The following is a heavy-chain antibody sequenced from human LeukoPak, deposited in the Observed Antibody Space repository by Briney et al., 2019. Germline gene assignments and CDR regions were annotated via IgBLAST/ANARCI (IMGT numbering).Heavy chain of an antibody. CDR3: AADQYYYDSSGYSYHFYY. J-gene: IGHJ4*02. Sequence: GASVKVSCKASGFTFTSSADQWVRQARGQRLEWIGWIVVGSGNTNYAQKFQERVTITRDMSTSTAYMELSSLRSEDTAVYYCAADQYYYDSSGYSYHFYYWGQGTLVTVSS. D-gene: IGHD3-22*01. V-gene: IGHV1-58*01. CDR1: GFTFTSSA. CDR2: IVVGSGNT.